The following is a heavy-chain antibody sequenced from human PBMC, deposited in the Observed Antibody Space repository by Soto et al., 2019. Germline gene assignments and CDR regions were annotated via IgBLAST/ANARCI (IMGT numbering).Heavy chain of an antibody. Sequence: LAFVASGFTFSNAGMSWVRQAPGKGLEWVGRIKSKTGGGTTDYAAPVKGRFTISRDDSKNTLYLQMNSLKTEDTAVYYCTTEIFGVALDAFDIWGQGTMVTVSS. V-gene: IGHV3-15*01. CDR2: IKSKTGGGTT. CDR3: TTEIFGVALDAFDI. D-gene: IGHD3-3*01. CDR1: GFTFSNAG. J-gene: IGHJ3*02.